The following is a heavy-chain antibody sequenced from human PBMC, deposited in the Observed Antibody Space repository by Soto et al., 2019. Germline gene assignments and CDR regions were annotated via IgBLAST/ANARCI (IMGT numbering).Heavy chain of an antibody. V-gene: IGHV4-4*02. D-gene: IGHD6-13*01. CDR2: IYHSGST. Sequence: QVQLQESGPGLVKPWGTLSLTCAVSSGSISSSKWWSWVRQPPGKGLEWIGEIYHSGSTNYNRSLERRVTISVDKSENKLSLKLRSVTAADTAVYYCARMAAAGFFDYWGQGTPVNVSS. CDR3: ARMAAAGFFDY. J-gene: IGHJ4*02. CDR1: SGSISSSKW.